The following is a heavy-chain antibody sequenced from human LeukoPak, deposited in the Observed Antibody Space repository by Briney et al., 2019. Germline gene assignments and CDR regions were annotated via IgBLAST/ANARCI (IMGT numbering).Heavy chain of an antibody. Sequence: GESLKISCTGSGYSFTNYWIAWVRQMPGKGLECMGTIYPGDSETTYSPSFQGQVTISADKSITTTYLQWSSLKASDTAMYYCARLYYSASGYPDYWGQGTLVTVSS. J-gene: IGHJ4*02. CDR1: GYSFTNYW. D-gene: IGHD3-22*01. CDR2: IYPGDSET. CDR3: ARLYYSASGYPDY. V-gene: IGHV5-51*01.